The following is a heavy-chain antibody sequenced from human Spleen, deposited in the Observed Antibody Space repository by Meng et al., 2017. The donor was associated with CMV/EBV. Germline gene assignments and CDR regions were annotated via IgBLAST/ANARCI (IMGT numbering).Heavy chain of an antibody. D-gene: IGHD2-2*01. Sequence: GESLKISCAASGFTLRNFEMNWVRQAPGKGLEWVSYISSSATTIYYADSVKGRFTISRDNAKNSLYLQMNSLKAEDTAVYYCATLYQPKTYYYYGMEVWGQGTTVTV. V-gene: IGHV3-48*03. CDR2: ISSSATTI. CDR1: GFTLRNFE. CDR3: ATLYQPKTYYYYGMEV. J-gene: IGHJ6*02.